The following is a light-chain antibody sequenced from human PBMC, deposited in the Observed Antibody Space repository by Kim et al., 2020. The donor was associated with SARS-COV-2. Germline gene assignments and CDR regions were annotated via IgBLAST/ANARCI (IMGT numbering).Light chain of an antibody. J-gene: IGLJ3*02. Sequence: GQSITISCPGTSSDVGGYNYVSWYQQHPGKAPKLMIYDVSNRPSGVSNRFSGSKSGNTASLTISGLQAEDEADYYCSLYTSSSTLVFGGGTQLTVL. V-gene: IGLV2-14*03. CDR2: DVS. CDR3: SLYTSSSTLV. CDR1: SSDVGGYNY.